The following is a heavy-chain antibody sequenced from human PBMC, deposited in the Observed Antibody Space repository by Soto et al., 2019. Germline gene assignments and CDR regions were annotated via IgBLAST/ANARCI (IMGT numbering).Heavy chain of an antibody. CDR3: AREGGWYRDFDY. CDR1: GFTFSGSA. CDR2: IRSKANSYAT. V-gene: IGHV3-73*01. J-gene: IGHJ4*02. Sequence: GGSLRLSCAASGFTFSGSAMHWVRQASGKGLEWVGRIRSKANSYATAYAASVKGRFTISRDDSKNTAYLQMNSLKTEDTAVYYCAREGGWYRDFDYWCQATLVTVPS. D-gene: IGHD6-19*01.